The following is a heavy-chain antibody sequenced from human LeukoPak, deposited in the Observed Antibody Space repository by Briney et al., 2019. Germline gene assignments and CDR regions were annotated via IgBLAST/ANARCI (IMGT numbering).Heavy chain of an antibody. CDR1: GASINNYY. CDR2: IYYSGST. V-gene: IGHV4-59*01. CDR3: ARDTWVQSSGNWYFYGMDV. Sequence: SETLSLTCTVSGASINNYYWSWIRQPPGGGLEWIGYIYYSGSTNYNPSLKSRVTISLDTPRNQFSLRLSSVTAADTAVYYCARDTWVQSSGNWYFYGMDVWGQGTTVTVSS. D-gene: IGHD1-1*01. J-gene: IGHJ6*02.